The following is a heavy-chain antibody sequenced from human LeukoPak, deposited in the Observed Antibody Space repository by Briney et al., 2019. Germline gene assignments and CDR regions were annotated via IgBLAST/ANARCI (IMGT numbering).Heavy chain of an antibody. CDR3: VREATGYSFADY. D-gene: IGHD1-26*01. CDR1: GFTFSNFA. CDR2: LNGDNT. J-gene: IGHJ4*02. Sequence: GGSLRLSCAASGFTFSNFAMSWIRQAPGKGLEWVSALNGDNTYYADSVKGRFTVSRDNSKNTLYLQMNSVTAEDTAVYYCVREATGYSFADYWGQGTLVSVSS. V-gene: IGHV3-23*01.